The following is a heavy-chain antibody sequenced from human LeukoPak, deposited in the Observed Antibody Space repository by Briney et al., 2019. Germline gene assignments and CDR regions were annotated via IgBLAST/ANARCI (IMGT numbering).Heavy chain of an antibody. V-gene: IGHV3-15*01. CDR2: VKSRTDGGTT. CDR3: TTDMVEPHNSSWFVPPI. J-gene: IGHJ3*02. D-gene: IGHD6-13*01. CDR1: GFNFITAW. Sequence: GGSLRLSCEASGFNFITAWMSWVRQGPGKGLEWVGRVKSRTDGGTTDYAAPVKGRFSISKDDSKNTGYLQMNSLKTEHTAMHYCTTDMVEPHNSSWFVPPIWGQGTMVTVSS.